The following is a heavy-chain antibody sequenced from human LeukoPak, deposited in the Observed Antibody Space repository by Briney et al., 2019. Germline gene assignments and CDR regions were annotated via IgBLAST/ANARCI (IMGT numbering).Heavy chain of an antibody. J-gene: IGHJ5*02. V-gene: IGHV1-2*02. D-gene: IGHD3-3*01. CDR2: INPNSGGT. Sequence: GASVKVSCKASGYTFIGYYIHWVRQAPGQGLEWMGWINPNSGGTNYAQKFQGRVTMTRDTSISTAYMELSRLRSDDPAVYYCARGSHVTIFGDRYFDPWGQGTLVTVSS. CDR3: ARGSHVTIFGDRYFDP. CDR1: GYTFIGYY.